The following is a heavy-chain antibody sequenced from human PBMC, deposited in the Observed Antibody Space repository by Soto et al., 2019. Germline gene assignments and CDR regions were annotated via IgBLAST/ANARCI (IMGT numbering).Heavy chain of an antibody. D-gene: IGHD2-2*01. CDR1: GGSISSGGYY. CDR2: IYHSGTT. Sequence: SETLSLTCTVSGGSISSGGYYWSWIRQHPGKGLEWIGYIYHSGTTSYNPSLKSRLTISVDTSKKQFSLMLMSVTAADTAVYYCARGFSTGPSHYWGQGTRVTVSS. J-gene: IGHJ4*02. V-gene: IGHV4-31*03. CDR3: ARGFSTGPSHY.